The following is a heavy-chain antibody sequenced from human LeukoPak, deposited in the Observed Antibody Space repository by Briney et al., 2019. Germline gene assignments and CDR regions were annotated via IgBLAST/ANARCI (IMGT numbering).Heavy chain of an antibody. CDR3: ARDQEGFDY. CDR1: GYSFTNNY. CDR2: IYPRDGST. Sequence: ASVKVSCKASGYSFTNNYIHWVREAPGQGLEWMGMIYPRDGSTSYAQKFQGRVTVTRDTSTSTVHMELNGLRSEDTAVYYCARDQEGFDYWGQGTLVTVSS. V-gene: IGHV1-46*01. J-gene: IGHJ4*02.